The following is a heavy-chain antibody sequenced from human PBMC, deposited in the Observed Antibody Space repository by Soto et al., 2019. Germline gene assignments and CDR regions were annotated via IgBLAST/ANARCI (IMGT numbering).Heavy chain of an antibody. CDR3: AKDPSYIVVVTATQPDH. CDR1: GFSFSSFG. J-gene: IGHJ4*02. V-gene: IGHV3-30*18. CDR2: ISYDGSNK. Sequence: MQLVESGGGLVKPGGSLTLSCAASGFSFSSFGMSWVRQGPGKGLEWVAVISYDGSNKYYADSVKGRFTISRDNSKNTLYLQMNSLRAEDTAVYYCAKDPSYIVVVTATQPDHWGQGTLVTVSS. D-gene: IGHD2-21*02.